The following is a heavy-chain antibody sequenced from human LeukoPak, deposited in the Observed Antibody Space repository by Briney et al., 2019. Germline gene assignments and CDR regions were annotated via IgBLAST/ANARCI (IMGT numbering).Heavy chain of an antibody. V-gene: IGHV4-59*01. D-gene: IGHD1-1*01. J-gene: IGHJ3*02. CDR3: ARDHNWTGAFDI. CDR1: GGSNSSYY. Sequence: SETLSLTCTVSGGSNSSYYWSWIRQPPGKGLEWIGYIYYSGSTNYNPSLKSRVTISVDTSKNQFSLKLSSVIAADTGVYYCARDHNWTGAFDIWGQGTMVTVSS. CDR2: IYYSGST.